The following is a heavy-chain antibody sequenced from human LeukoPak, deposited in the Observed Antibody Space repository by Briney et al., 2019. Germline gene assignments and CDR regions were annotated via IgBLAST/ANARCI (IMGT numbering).Heavy chain of an antibody. V-gene: IGHV3-11*01. CDR2: ISSSGSTI. CDR3: ARHLDWEPPKPSYYYYYGMDV. Sequence: GGSLRLSCAASGFTFSDYYMSWIRQAPGKGLEWVSYISSSGSTIYYADSVKGRFTISRDNAKNSLYLQMNSLRAEDTAVYYCARHLDWEPPKPSYYYYYGMDVWGQGTTVTASS. D-gene: IGHD1-26*01. CDR1: GFTFSDYY. J-gene: IGHJ6*02.